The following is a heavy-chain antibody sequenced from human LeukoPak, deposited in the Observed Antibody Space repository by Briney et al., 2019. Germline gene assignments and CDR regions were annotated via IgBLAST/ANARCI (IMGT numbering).Heavy chain of an antibody. Sequence: TGGSLRLSCAASGFTFGSYAMSWVRQAPGKGLEWVSAISGSGGSTYYADSVKGRFTISRDNSKNTLYLQMNSLRAEDTAVYYCAKRSRRLTIVRGVPREDVWGQGTTVTVSS. CDR3: AKRSRRLTIVRGVPREDV. CDR1: GFTFGSYA. D-gene: IGHD3-10*01. CDR2: ISGSGGST. V-gene: IGHV3-23*01. J-gene: IGHJ6*02.